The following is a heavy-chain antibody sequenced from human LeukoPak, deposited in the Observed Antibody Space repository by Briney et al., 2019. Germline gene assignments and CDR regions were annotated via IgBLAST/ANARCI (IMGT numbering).Heavy chain of an antibody. J-gene: IGHJ4*02. Sequence: KDGESLQISCKGSGYSFTSYWIGWVRQLPGKGLEWMGIIYPGDSDTRYSPSFQGQVTISADKSISTAYLQWSSLKASDTAMYYCARHVDTYYYHSSGGPRAHFDYWGQGTLVTVSS. V-gene: IGHV5-51*01. CDR2: IYPGDSDT. CDR1: GYSFTSYW. D-gene: IGHD3-22*01. CDR3: ARHVDTYYYHSSGGPRAHFDY.